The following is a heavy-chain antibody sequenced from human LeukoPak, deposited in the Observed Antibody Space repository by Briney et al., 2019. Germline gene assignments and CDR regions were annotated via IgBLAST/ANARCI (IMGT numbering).Heavy chain of an antibody. V-gene: IGHV4-34*01. CDR1: GGSFSGYY. Sequence: SETLSLTCAVYGGSFSGYYWSWIRQPPGKGLEWIGEINHSGSTNYNPSLKSRVTISVDTSKNQSSLKLSSVTAADTAVYYCARHAGYSYGPDAFDIWGQGTMVTVSS. CDR3: ARHAGYSYGPDAFDI. D-gene: IGHD5-18*01. CDR2: INHSGST. J-gene: IGHJ3*02.